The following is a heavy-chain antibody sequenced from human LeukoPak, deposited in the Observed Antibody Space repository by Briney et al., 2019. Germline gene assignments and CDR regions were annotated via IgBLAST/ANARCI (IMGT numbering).Heavy chain of an antibody. CDR1: GYTFTSYG. CDR3: ARGSSYGFSMGY. V-gene: IGHV1-18*01. CDR2: ISAYNGNT. D-gene: IGHD5-18*01. Sequence: ASVKVSCKASGYTFTSYGISWVRQAPGQGLEWMGWISAYNGNTNYAQKLQGRVAMTTDTSTTTAYMELRSLRSDDAAVYYCARGSSYGFSMGYWGQGTLVTVSS. J-gene: IGHJ4*02.